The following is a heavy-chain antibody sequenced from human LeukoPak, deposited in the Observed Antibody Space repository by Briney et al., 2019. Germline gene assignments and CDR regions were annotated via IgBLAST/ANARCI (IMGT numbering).Heavy chain of an antibody. D-gene: IGHD6-13*01. Sequence: GGSLRLSCAASGFTFSSHTMSWVRQAPGKGLEWVSAIGGSGDSTYYADSVKGRFTISRDNSKNTLYLQMNSLRAEDTAVYYCAKTRPLDSSSWSHGDYWGQGTLVTVSS. CDR2: IGGSGDST. J-gene: IGHJ4*02. CDR1: GFTFSSHT. V-gene: IGHV3-23*01. CDR3: AKTRPLDSSSWSHGDY.